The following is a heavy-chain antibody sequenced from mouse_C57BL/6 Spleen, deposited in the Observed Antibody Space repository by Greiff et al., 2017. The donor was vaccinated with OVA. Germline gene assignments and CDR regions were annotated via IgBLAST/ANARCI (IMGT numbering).Heavy chain of an antibody. CDR1: GFTFSSYA. Sequence: EVQRVESGGGLVKPGGSLKLSCAASGFTFSSYAMSWVRQTPEKRLEWVATISDGGSYTYYPDNVKGRFTISRDNAKNNLYLQMSHLKSEDTAMYYCARDRNYYGSSSFDYWGQGTTLTVSS. D-gene: IGHD1-1*01. CDR3: ARDRNYYGSSSFDY. CDR2: ISDGGSYT. J-gene: IGHJ2*01. V-gene: IGHV5-4*01.